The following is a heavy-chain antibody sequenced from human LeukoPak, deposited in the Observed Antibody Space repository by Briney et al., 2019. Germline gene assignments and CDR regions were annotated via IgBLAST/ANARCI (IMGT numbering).Heavy chain of an antibody. V-gene: IGHV4-59*01. D-gene: IGHD4-17*01. J-gene: IGHJ6*02. CDR3: ARDLTTVTKGLDV. Sequence: SETLSLTCSVSAGSISDFHWGWIRQTPGKGLEWIGHVHSSGSTNYNPSLKSRLTTSVDTSKNQFFLKLNSVTAADTAVYYCARDLTTVTKGLDVWGQGTTIIVSS. CDR2: VHSSGST. CDR1: AGSISDFH.